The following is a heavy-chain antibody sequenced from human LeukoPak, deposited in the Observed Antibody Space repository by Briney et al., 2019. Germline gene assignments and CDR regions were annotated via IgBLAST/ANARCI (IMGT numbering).Heavy chain of an antibody. Sequence: PGGSLRLSCAASGFMFTSYWMSWVRQAPGKGLEWVANINQDGSAKYYVDSVKGRFTISRDNAKNSLYLQMNSLRAEDTAVYYCAGSWSPYDALDTWGQGTMVSVSS. CDR3: AGSWSPYDALDT. J-gene: IGHJ3*02. V-gene: IGHV3-7*01. CDR2: INQDGSAK. CDR1: GFMFTSYW. D-gene: IGHD6-13*01.